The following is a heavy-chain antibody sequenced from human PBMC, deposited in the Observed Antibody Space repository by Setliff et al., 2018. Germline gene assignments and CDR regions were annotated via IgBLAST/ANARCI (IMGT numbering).Heavy chain of an antibody. Sequence: GASVKVSCKASGYTFTSYDINWVRQATGQGLEWMGGIIPLLETAKYAQKFQDRITITRDTSASTFYMELSSLRSEDTALYSCAASVGGAPFYYGLDVWGQGTTVTVSS. V-gene: IGHV1-69*05. CDR3: AASVGGAPFYYGLDV. J-gene: IGHJ6*02. D-gene: IGHD2-15*01. CDR2: IIPLLETA. CDR1: GYTFTSYD.